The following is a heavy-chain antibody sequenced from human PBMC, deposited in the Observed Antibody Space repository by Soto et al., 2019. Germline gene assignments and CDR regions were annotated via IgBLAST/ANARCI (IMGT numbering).Heavy chain of an antibody. CDR1: GGSVSSGSYY. CDR3: ARRDDSIGKGFDP. V-gene: IGHV4-61*01. D-gene: IGHD3-22*01. Sequence: PSETLSLTCTVSGGSVSSGSYYWNWIRQPPGKGLEWIGFIYYSGSTSYNPSLKSRVTLSVDTSKNQFSLKLSSVTAADTAVYYCARRDDSIGKGFDPWGQGTLVTVSS. J-gene: IGHJ5*02. CDR2: IYYSGST.